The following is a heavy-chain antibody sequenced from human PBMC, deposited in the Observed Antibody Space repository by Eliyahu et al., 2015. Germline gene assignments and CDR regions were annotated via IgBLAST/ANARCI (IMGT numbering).Heavy chain of an antibody. V-gene: IGHV3-23*04. CDR2: ISGSGGWP. CDR1: GFTFSSYA. CDR3: ANRPER. D-gene: IGHD6-6*01. J-gene: IGHJ6*02. Sequence: EVQLVESGGGLVQPGGSLRLSCAASGFTFSSYAMSWVRQAPGKGLEWVSAISGSGGWPYHPDPRKGRVTPSRDNSKNTLYLQMNSLRAEDTAVYYCANRPERWGQGTTVTVSS.